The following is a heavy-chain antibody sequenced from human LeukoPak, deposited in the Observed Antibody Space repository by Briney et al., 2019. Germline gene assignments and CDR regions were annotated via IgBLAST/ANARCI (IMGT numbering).Heavy chain of an antibody. CDR2: INPNSGGT. CDR1: GYTFTGYY. Sequence: GASVKVSCKASGYTFTGYYMHWVRQAPGQGLEWMGRINPNSGGTNYAQKFQGRVTMTRDTSISTAYMELSRLRSDDTAVYYCARDGKRLPNYYYYYYMDVWGKGTTVTVSS. CDR3: ARDGKRLPNYYYYYYMDV. J-gene: IGHJ6*03. V-gene: IGHV1-2*06. D-gene: IGHD6-25*01.